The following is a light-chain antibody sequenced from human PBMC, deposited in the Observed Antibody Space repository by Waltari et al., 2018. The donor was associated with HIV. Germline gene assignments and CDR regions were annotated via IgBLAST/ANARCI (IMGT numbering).Light chain of an antibody. V-gene: IGLV2-23*02. CDR3: CAYAGSTTYVI. CDR2: EVS. CDR1: SSDVGGYNL. J-gene: IGLJ2*01. Sequence: QSALTQPASVSGSPGQSITISCTGTSSDVGGYNLVSWYQQHPGKAPKLMIYEVSKRPSGVSNRFSGSKSGNTASLTISGLQAEDEAYYYCCAYAGSTTYVIFGGGTKLTVL.